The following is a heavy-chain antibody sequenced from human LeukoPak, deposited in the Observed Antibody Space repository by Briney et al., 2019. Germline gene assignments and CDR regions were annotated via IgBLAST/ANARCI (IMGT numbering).Heavy chain of an antibody. D-gene: IGHD3-22*01. J-gene: IGHJ4*02. V-gene: IGHV3-21*01. CDR2: ISSSSSYI. CDR3: AYLSISMIVVD. Sequence: PGGSLRLSCAASGFTFSTYGMGWVRQAPGKGLEWVSSISSSSSYIYYADSVKGRFTISRDNAKNSLYLQMNSLRAEDTAVYYCAYLSISMIVVDWGQGTLVTVSS. CDR1: GFTFSTYG.